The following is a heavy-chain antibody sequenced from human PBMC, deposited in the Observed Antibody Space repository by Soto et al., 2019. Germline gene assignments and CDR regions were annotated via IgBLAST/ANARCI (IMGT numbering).Heavy chain of an antibody. CDR1: GFTFSDYY. CDR3: AKPYCSGGSCSNPLYYFDY. CDR2: ISSSGSTI. V-gene: IGHV3-11*01. J-gene: IGHJ4*02. Sequence: PGGSLRLSCAASGFTFSDYYMSWIRQAPGKGLEWVSYISSSGSTIYYADSVKGRFTISRDNAKNSLYLQMNSLRAEDTAVYYCAKPYCSGGSCSNPLYYFDYWGQGTLVTVSS. D-gene: IGHD2-15*01.